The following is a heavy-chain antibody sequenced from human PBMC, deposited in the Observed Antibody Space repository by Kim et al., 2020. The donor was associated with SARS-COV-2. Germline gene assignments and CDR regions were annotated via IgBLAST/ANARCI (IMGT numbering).Heavy chain of an antibody. Sequence: GGSLRLSCAASGFTFSSYSMNWVRQAPGKGLEWVSSISSSSSYIYYADSVKGRFTISRDNAKNSLYLQMNSLRAEDTAVYYCARDHPLGYDSSGYYYPYFDYWGQGTLVTVSS. CDR2: ISSSSSYI. J-gene: IGHJ4*02. V-gene: IGHV3-21*01. CDR3: ARDHPLGYDSSGYYYPYFDY. CDR1: GFTFSSYS. D-gene: IGHD3-22*01.